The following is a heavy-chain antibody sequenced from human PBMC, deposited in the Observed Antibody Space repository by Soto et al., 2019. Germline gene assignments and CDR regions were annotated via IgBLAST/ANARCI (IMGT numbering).Heavy chain of an antibody. CDR2: INAGNGNT. J-gene: IGHJ3*02. D-gene: IGHD3-16*01. V-gene: IGHV1-3*01. CDR1: GSAFPGYD. CDR3: ARWGSGYNAFDI. Sequence: ASVPVAWPGAGSAFPGYDIDWVRQATGQRLEWMGWINAGNGNTKYSQKFQGRVTITRDTSASTAYMELSSLRSEDTAVYYCARWGSGYNAFDIWGQGTMVTVSS.